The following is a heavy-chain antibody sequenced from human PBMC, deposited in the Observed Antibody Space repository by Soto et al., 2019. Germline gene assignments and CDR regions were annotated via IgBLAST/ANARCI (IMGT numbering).Heavy chain of an antibody. J-gene: IGHJ1*01. Sequence: SEALSLTCAVYGGSFSGYYWSWIRQPPGKGLEWIGEINHSGSTNYNPSLKSRVTISVDTSKNQFSLKLSSVTAADTAVYYCARGHLIMGIFGVVNASRWYGHWGEGTLVTVSS. D-gene: IGHD3-3*01. CDR1: GGSFSGYY. CDR2: INHSGST. CDR3: ARGHLIMGIFGVVNASRWYGH. V-gene: IGHV4-34*01.